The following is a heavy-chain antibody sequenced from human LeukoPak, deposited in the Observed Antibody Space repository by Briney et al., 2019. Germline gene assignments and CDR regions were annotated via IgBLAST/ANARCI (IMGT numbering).Heavy chain of an antibody. Sequence: SETLSLTCTVSGGSISSYYWSWIRQPPGKGLEWFGYIYYSGSTNYNPSLKSRVTISVDTSKNQFSLKLSSVTAADTAVYYCARANRRHLYVWGSYRYYYFDYWGQGTLVTVSS. D-gene: IGHD3-16*02. CDR1: GGSISSYY. CDR3: ARANRRHLYVWGSYRYYYFDY. V-gene: IGHV4-59*01. J-gene: IGHJ4*02. CDR2: IYYSGST.